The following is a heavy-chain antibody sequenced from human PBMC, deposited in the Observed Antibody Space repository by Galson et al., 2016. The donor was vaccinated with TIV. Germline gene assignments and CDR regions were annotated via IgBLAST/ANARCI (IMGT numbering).Heavy chain of an antibody. CDR1: GGSISSDSFY. J-gene: IGHJ5*01. Sequence: TLSLTCTVSGGSISSDSFYWGWIRQPPGKGLEWIGSIYSSGSAYYNPSLKSRVTISIDTSKNQFSLRLSSVTAADTAVYYCARERWGDSSDTTKIFDSWGQGTLVTVSS. CDR2: IYSSGSA. V-gene: IGHV4-39*07. CDR3: ARERWGDSSDTTKIFDS. D-gene: IGHD3-22*01.